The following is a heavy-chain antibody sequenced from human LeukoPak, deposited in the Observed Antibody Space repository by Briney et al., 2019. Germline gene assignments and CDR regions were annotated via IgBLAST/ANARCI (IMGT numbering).Heavy chain of an antibody. V-gene: IGHV3-21*01. CDR3: ASGVNYFDY. CDR1: GFTFSSHW. J-gene: IGHJ4*02. Sequence: SGGSLRLSCAASGFTFSSHWMHWVRQAPGKGLEWVSSISSRSSYIFYADSVKGRFTISRDNAKKSLYLQMNSLRAEDTAVYYCASGVNYFDYWGQGTLVTVSS. D-gene: IGHD3-3*01. CDR2: ISSRSSYI.